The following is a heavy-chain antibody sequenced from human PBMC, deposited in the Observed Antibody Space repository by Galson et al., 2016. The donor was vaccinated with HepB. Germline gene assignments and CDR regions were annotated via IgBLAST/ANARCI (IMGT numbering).Heavy chain of an antibody. D-gene: IGHD4-17*01. CDR3: ARDAADYGDFTAGPE. Sequence: SLRLSCAASGFTFSIYDMSWVRQAPGRGLEWVSTISGSGSGGTTYYADSVQGRFTISRDNSKNSLYLQMNSLRAEDTAVYYCARDAADYGDFTAGPEWGQGALVTVSS. CDR1: GFTFSIYD. J-gene: IGHJ4*02. V-gene: IGHV3-23*01. CDR2: ISGSGSGGTT.